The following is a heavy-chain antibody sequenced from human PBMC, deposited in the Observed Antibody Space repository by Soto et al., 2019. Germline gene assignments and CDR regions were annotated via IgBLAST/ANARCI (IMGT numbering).Heavy chain of an antibody. Sequence: QVQLVQSGAEVKKPGASVKVSCKASGYTFTSYGISWVRQAPGQGLEWMGWISAYNGNTNYAQKLQGRVTMTTDTATSTAYMGLRRLRSDDTAVDYCARDEGDHGVVVPAALSGYYYGMDLWGQGTTVTVSS. CDR3: ARDEGDHGVVVPAALSGYYYGMDL. CDR1: GYTFTSYG. V-gene: IGHV1-18*01. CDR2: ISAYNGNT. J-gene: IGHJ6*02. D-gene: IGHD2-2*01.